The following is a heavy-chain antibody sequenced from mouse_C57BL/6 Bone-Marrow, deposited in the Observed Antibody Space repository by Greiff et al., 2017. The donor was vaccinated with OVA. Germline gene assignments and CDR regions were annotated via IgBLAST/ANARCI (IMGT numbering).Heavy chain of an antibody. V-gene: IGHV1-82*01. J-gene: IGHJ3*01. CDR1: GYAFSSSW. Sequence: QVQLKQSGPELVKPGASVKISCKASGYAFSSSWMNWVKQRPGKGLEWIGRLYPGDGDTNYNGKFKGKATLTADKSSSTAYMQLSSLTSEDSAVYFCARPAWFAYWGQGTRVTVSA. CDR2: LYPGDGDT. CDR3: ARPAWFAY.